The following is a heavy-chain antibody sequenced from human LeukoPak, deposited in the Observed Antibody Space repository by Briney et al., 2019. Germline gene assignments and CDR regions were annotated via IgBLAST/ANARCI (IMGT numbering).Heavy chain of an antibody. D-gene: IGHD3-9*01. CDR1: GFPFVTYV. CDR3: ARDHDWAFDL. J-gene: IGHJ4*02. Sequence: GGSLRLSCEGSGFPFVTYVMSGVRQAPGKGRGWIAYINHNAEMIFYPDFVKGRFTTSRDNPKKSLYLQMNALRYEDTAIYYCARDHDWAFDLWGQGTLVTVSS. CDR2: INHNAEMI. V-gene: IGHV3-48*02.